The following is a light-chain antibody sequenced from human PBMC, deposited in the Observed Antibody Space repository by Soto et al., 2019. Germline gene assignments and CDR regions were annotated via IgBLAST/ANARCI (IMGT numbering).Light chain of an antibody. CDR1: SSYVGAYNF. Sequence: QSVLTQPASVSGSSGQSITISCTGTSSYVGAYNFISWYQHHPGKAPKLIIYEVSNRPSGVSDRFSGSKAGNTAFLTISRLQADDEADYYCTSKTDNSPLMFGGGTKLTVL. J-gene: IGLJ3*02. CDR2: EVS. V-gene: IGLV2-14*01. CDR3: TSKTDNSPLM.